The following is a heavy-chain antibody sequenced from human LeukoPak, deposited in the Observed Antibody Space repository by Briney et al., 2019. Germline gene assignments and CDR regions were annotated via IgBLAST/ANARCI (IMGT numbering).Heavy chain of an antibody. CDR1: GFSFSDYG. CDR3: TRDVDGSGGG. D-gene: IGHD6-19*01. CDR2: ISYDGSNK. Sequence: PGRSLRLSCAASGFSFSDYGVHWVRQAPGKGLESVAFISYDGSNKYHTDSVKGRFTISRDNSQNTLYLQMNSLRPEDTAVYFCTRDVDGSGGGWGQGTLVTVSS. J-gene: IGHJ4*02. V-gene: IGHV3-30-3*01.